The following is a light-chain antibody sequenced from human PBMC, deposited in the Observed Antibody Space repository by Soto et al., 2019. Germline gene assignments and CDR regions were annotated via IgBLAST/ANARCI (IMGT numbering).Light chain of an antibody. CDR3: QQYGSSSWT. CDR1: QSVSSSY. Sequence: EIVLTQSPGTLSLSPGERATLSCRASQSVSSSYLAWYQQKPGQAPRLLIYGASSRATGIPDRFSCSGSGTGFTLTISRLEPEDLAVYYCQQYGSSSWTFGQGTKVEIK. J-gene: IGKJ1*01. CDR2: GAS. V-gene: IGKV3-20*01.